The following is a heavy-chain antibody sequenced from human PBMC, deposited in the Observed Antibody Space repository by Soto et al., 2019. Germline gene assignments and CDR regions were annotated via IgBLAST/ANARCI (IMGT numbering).Heavy chain of an antibody. V-gene: IGHV3-53*05. CDR3: ARERRDGYNYDFDY. CDR2: IYSGGST. Sequence: TGGSLRLSCAASGFTFSSCAMGWVRQAPGKGLEWVSVIYSGGSTYYADSVKGRFTISRDNSKNTLYLQMNSLRSEDTAVYYCARERRDGYNYDFDYWGQGTLVTVSS. D-gene: IGHD5-12*01. CDR1: GFTFSSCA. J-gene: IGHJ4*02.